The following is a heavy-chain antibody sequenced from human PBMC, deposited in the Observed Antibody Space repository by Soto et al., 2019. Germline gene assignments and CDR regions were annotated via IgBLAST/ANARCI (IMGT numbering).Heavy chain of an antibody. V-gene: IGHV4-38-2*01. Sequence: PSETLSLTCAVSGYSISSGYYWGWIRQPPGKGLEWIGSIYHSGSTYYNPSLKSRVTISVDTSKNQFSLKLSSVTAADTAVYYCARLEAYYYFWSGYSLQYDPWGQGTLVTVSS. CDR3: ARLEAYYYFWSGYSLQYDP. CDR2: IYHSGST. D-gene: IGHD3-3*01. CDR1: GYSISSGYY. J-gene: IGHJ5*02.